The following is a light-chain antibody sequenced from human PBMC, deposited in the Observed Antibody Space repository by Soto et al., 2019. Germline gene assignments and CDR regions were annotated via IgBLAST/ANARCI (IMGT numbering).Light chain of an antibody. Sequence: QSVLTQPPSASGSPGQSVTISCTGTSSDVGGYNYVSWYQQHPGKAPKLMIYDVSKRPSGVPDRFSGSKSGNTASLTVSGLQAEDEADYYCSSYAGTNIHYVFGTGTKVPVL. CDR2: DVS. V-gene: IGLV2-8*01. CDR3: SSYAGTNIHYV. CDR1: SSDVGGYNY. J-gene: IGLJ1*01.